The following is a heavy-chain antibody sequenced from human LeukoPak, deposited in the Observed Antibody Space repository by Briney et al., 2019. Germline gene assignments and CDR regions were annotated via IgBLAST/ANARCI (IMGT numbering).Heavy chain of an antibody. CDR3: AREVRSSLYGMDV. CDR2: TYYRSKWYN. CDR1: GDSVSSNSVA. D-gene: IGHD4-23*01. J-gene: IGHJ6*02. V-gene: IGHV6-1*01. Sequence: SQTLSLTCAISGDSVSSNSVAWNWIRQSPSRGFEWLGRTYYRSKWYNDYAVSVKSRITINPDTSKNQFSLQLNSVTPEDTAVYYCAREVRSSLYGMDVWGQGTTVTVSS.